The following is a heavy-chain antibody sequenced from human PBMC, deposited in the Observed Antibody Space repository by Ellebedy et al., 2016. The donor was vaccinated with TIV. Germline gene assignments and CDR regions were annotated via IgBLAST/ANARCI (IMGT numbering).Heavy chain of an antibody. CDR3: AKRGEFETQLGNWYFDL. J-gene: IGHJ2*01. V-gene: IGHV3-23*01. CDR1: GFTFSGYA. CDR2: INSRGGST. Sequence: GESLKISCAASGFTFSGYAMSWVRQAPGKRLEWVSGINSRGGSTYYADSVKGRFTISSDNSKNTLYLQMNSLRAEDTAVYYCAKRGEFETQLGNWYFDLWGRGTLVTVSS. D-gene: IGHD3-16*01.